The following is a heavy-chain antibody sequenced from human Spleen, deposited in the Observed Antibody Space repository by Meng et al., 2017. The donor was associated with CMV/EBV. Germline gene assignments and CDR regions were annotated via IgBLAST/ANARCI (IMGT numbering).Heavy chain of an antibody. CDR2: ISSSSSII. V-gene: IGHV3-48*04. D-gene: IGHD4-17*01. Sequence: GESLKISCAASGFTFSSYSMNWVRQAPGKGLEWVSYISSSSSIIYYADSVKGRFTISRDNAKNSLYLQMNSLRAEDTAVYYCARLYGSAFDIWGQGTMVTVSS. J-gene: IGHJ3*02. CDR3: ARLYGSAFDI. CDR1: GFTFSSYS.